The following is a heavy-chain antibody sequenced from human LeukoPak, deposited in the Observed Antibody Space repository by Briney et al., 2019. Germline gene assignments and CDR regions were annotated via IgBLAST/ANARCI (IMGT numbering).Heavy chain of an antibody. CDR2: ISGSGGST. CDR3: AKDDQEGYTYGHNFHY. D-gene: IGHD5-18*01. J-gene: IGHJ4*02. Sequence: GGSLRLSCAASGFTFSRYAMTWAPQAPGKGLEWVSVISGSGGSTYCADSVKGRFTINRENSKNTVYLQMNGLRAKDTAVYFCAKDDQEGYTYGHNFHYWGQGTLVTVSS. V-gene: IGHV3-23*01. CDR1: GFTFSRYA.